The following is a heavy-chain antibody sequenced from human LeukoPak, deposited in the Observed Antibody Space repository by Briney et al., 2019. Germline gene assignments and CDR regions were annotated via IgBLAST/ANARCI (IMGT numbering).Heavy chain of an antibody. V-gene: IGHV5-51*01. CDR1: GYSFTSYW. CDR2: IYPGDSDT. Sequence: GESLKISCKGSGYSFTSYWIGWVRQMPGKGLEWMGIIYPGDSDTRYSPSFQGQVTISVDKSISTAYLQWSSLKASDTAMYYCARRGPLVREVGATTSWFDPWGQGTLVTVSS. CDR3: ARRGPLVREVGATTSWFDP. D-gene: IGHD1-26*01. J-gene: IGHJ5*02.